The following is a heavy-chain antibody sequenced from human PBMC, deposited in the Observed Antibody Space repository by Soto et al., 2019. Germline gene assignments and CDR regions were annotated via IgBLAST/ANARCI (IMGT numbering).Heavy chain of an antibody. Sequence: SETLSLTCAVSGYSISSGYYWSFIRQPPGKGLEWIGYIYYNGNTNYNPSLESRVTISVDRSRNQFSLRLTSLTAADTAVYYCARVRTGYFDYWGRGALVTVSS. D-gene: IGHD3-9*01. CDR1: GYSISSGYY. V-gene: IGHV4-61*01. CDR3: ARVRTGYFDY. CDR2: IYYNGNT. J-gene: IGHJ4*02.